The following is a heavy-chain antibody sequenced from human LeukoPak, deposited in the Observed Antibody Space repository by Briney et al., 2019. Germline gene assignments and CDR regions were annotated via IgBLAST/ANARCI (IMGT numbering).Heavy chain of an antibody. CDR3: AKVSSSSPGGGAFDY. D-gene: IGHD6-13*01. Sequence: GGSLRLSCAASGFTFSDYYMSWIRQAPGKGLEWVSSISGSNSYIYYADSMKGRFTISRDNAKNSLYLQMNSLRAEDTAVYYCAKVSSSSPGGGAFDYWGQGTLVTVSS. CDR1: GFTFSDYY. CDR2: ISGSNSYI. J-gene: IGHJ4*02. V-gene: IGHV3-11*05.